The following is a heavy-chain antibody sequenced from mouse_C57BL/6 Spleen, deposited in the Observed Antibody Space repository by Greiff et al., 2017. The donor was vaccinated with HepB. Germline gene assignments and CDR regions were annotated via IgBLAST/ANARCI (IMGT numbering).Heavy chain of an antibody. Sequence: LQESGAELVKPGASVKISCKASGYAFSSYWMNWVKQRPGKGLEWIGQIYPGDGDTNYNGKFKGKATLTADKSSSTAYMQLSSLTSEDSAVYFCARKAYYDWYFDVWGTGTTVTVSS. D-gene: IGHD1-1*01. V-gene: IGHV1-80*01. CDR1: GYAFSSYW. CDR3: ARKAYYDWYFDV. CDR2: IYPGDGDT. J-gene: IGHJ1*03.